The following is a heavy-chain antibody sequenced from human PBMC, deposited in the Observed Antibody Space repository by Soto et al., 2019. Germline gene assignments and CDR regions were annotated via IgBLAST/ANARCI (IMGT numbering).Heavy chain of an antibody. CDR2: IYYSGST. D-gene: IGHD4-4*01. CDR1: GGSISSYY. CDR3: ARDTKAAGVTHPDAFDI. Sequence: SETLSLTCTVSGGSISSYYWSWIRQPPGKGLEWIGYIYYSGSTNYNPSLKNRVTISVDTSKNQFSLKLSSVTAADTAVYYCARDTKAAGVTHPDAFDIWGQGTMVTVSS. V-gene: IGHV4-59*01. J-gene: IGHJ3*02.